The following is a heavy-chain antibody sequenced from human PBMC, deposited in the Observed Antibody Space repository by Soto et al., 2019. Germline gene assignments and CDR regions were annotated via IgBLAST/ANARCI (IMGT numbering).Heavy chain of an antibody. Sequence: EVQLLESGGGLVQPGGSLRLSCAASGFTFSSYAMSWVRQAPGKGLEWVSAISGSGGSTYYADSVKGRFTISRDNSKNTVYLQMNSLRAEDTAVYYCAKGSDFWSGPPLPRGYWGQGTLVTVSS. CDR3: AKGSDFWSGPPLPRGY. J-gene: IGHJ4*02. CDR1: GFTFSSYA. D-gene: IGHD3-3*01. V-gene: IGHV3-23*01. CDR2: ISGSGGST.